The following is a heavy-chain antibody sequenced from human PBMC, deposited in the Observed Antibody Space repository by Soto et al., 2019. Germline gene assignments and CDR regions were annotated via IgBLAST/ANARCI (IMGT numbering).Heavy chain of an antibody. CDR1: GGSISSSNW. CDR3: ARGEAAAATYSWFGP. Sequence: PSETLSLTCAVSGGSISSSNWWSWVRQPPGKRLEWIGEIFHSGTTYYNPSLKSRVTISLDKSKNQFSLKLSSVTAADTAVYYCARGEAAAATYSWFGPWGQGILVTV. CDR2: IFHSGTT. V-gene: IGHV4-4*02. J-gene: IGHJ5*02. D-gene: IGHD6-25*01.